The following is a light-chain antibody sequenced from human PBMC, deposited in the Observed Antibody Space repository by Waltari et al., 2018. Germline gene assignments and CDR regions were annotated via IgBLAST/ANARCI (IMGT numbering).Light chain of an antibody. V-gene: IGKV1-5*03. J-gene: IGKJ1*01. Sequence: DIQMTQSPSTLSASVGDRVTITCRASQSISTWLAWYHQRPGEAPNLLIYKASSLEGGVPSRFSGSGSGTEFTLTFSSLQPDDFATYYCHQYHIYPGTFGQGTKVEIK. CDR1: QSISTW. CDR2: KAS. CDR3: HQYHIYPGT.